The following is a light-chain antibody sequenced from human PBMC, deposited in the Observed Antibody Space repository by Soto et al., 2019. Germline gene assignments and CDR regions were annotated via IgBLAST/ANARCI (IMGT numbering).Light chain of an antibody. Sequence: QPVLTQPPSVSAAPGQKVTISCSGSNSNIENNFVSWYQQLPGAAPKLLIYENNKRPSGIPDRFSGSKSGTSATLDITGLQTGDEGLYFCGTWDVSLRGVFGGGTKLTVL. CDR3: GTWDVSLRGV. CDR1: NSNIENNF. V-gene: IGLV1-51*02. CDR2: ENN. J-gene: IGLJ3*02.